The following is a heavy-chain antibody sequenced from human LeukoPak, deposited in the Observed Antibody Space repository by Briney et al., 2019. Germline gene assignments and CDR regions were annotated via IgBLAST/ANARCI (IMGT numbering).Heavy chain of an antibody. D-gene: IGHD1-26*01. CDR3: ARERSRELAFDY. CDR2: ISYDGSNK. Sequence: AGGSLRLSCAASGFTFSDYYMSWIRQAPGKGLEWVAVISYDGSNKYYADSVKGRFTISRDNSKNTLYLQMNSLRAEDTAVYYCARERSRELAFDYWGQGTLVTVSS. J-gene: IGHJ4*02. V-gene: IGHV3-30-3*01. CDR1: GFTFSDYY.